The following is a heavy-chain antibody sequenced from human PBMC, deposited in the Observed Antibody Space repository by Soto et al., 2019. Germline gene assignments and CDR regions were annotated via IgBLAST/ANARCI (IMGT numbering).Heavy chain of an antibody. D-gene: IGHD2-15*01. CDR1: GYSFTSYR. V-gene: IGHV5-51*01. CDR2: IYPGDSDT. J-gene: IGHJ6*03. Sequence: GESLKISCKGSGYSFTSYRIGWVRQMPGKGLEWMGIIYPGDSDTRYSPSFQGQVTISADKSISTAYLQWSSLKASDTAMYYCARYVVVVAATHYYYYYMDVWGKGTTVTVSS. CDR3: ARYVVVVAATHYYYYYMDV.